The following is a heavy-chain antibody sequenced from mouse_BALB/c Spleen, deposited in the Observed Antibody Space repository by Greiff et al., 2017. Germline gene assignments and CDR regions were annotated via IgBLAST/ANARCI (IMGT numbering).Heavy chain of an antibody. J-gene: IGHJ1*01. CDR3: ARDDYDGHWYFDV. Sequence: QVQLKESGPGLVAPSQSLSITCTVSGFSLTSYGVHWVRQPPGKGLEWLGVIWAGGSTNYNSALMSRLSISKDNSKSPVFLKMNSLQTDDTAMYYCARDDYDGHWYFDVWGAGTTVTVSS. D-gene: IGHD2-4*01. V-gene: IGHV2-9*02. CDR2: IWAGGST. CDR1: GFSLTSYG.